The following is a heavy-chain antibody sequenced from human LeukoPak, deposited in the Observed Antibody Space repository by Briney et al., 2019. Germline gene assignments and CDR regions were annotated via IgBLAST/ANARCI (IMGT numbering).Heavy chain of an antibody. J-gene: IGHJ4*02. CDR2: INAGNGNT. CDR3: ARGSGSYYNPPFDY. V-gene: IGHV1-3*01. D-gene: IGHD3-10*01. CDR1: GYTFTSYA. Sequence: ASVKVSCKASGYTFTSYAMHWVRQAPGQRLEWMGWINAGNGNTKYSQKFQGRVTITRDTSASTAYMELGSLRSEDMAVYYCARGSGSYYNPPFDYWGQGTLVTVSS.